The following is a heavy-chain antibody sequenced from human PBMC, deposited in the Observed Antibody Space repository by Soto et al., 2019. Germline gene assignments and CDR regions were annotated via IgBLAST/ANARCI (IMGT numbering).Heavy chain of an antibody. J-gene: IGHJ5*02. CDR3: ARVPRRAVGELFP. D-gene: IGHD3-10*01. V-gene: IGHV4-4*02. CDR1: GGSISSNNW. Sequence: QVQLQESGPGLVKPSGTLSLTCAVSGGSISSNNWWSWVRQPPGEGLEWLGQIYHSGTTHYNPSLKSRVTISVDKSKSQFSLKLRSVTAADTAVYYCARVPRRAVGELFPWGQGTLVIVSS. CDR2: IYHSGTT.